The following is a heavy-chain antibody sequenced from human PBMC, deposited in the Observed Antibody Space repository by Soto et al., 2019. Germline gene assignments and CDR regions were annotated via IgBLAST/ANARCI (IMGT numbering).Heavy chain of an antibody. Sequence: SEALSLTCTVTGDSIRNYYWSWIRQPPGKGLEYIGYIFYSGSTNYNPSLKSRVAISVDTSRNQFALKLRSVTAADTATYYCARLKRGYSYGSIIDFWGRGTLVTVSS. CDR1: GDSIRNYY. CDR3: ARLKRGYSYGSIIDF. CDR2: IFYSGST. D-gene: IGHD5-18*01. J-gene: IGHJ4*01. V-gene: IGHV4-59*01.